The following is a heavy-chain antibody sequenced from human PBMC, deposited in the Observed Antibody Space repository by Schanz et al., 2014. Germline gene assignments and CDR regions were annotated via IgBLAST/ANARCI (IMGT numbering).Heavy chain of an antibody. Sequence: VQLVESGGGLVKDYFPERISYAVFCLKKKSKGMHWGRQAPGKELGCVGVISYDGSKQSYADSVKGRFSISRDNSKNTLYLQMNSLRPEHTSVHYCARVQYCTLSRSYRQEIEGVVYM. D-gene: IGHD2-8*02. CDR3: ARVQYCTLSRSYRQEIEGVVYM. V-gene: IGHV3-33*08. J-gene: IGHJ6*03. CDR2: ISYDGSKQ. CDR1: CLKKKSKG.